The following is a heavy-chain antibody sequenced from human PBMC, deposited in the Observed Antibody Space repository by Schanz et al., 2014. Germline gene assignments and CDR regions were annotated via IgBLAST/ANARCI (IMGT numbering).Heavy chain of an antibody. CDR2: IRNKVNSYTT. D-gene: IGHD3-3*01. CDR1: GFTFSDHY. Sequence: EVHLVESGGGLVQPGGSLRLSCAASGFTFSDHYMDWVRQAPGKGLEWVGRIRNKVNSYTTEYAASVKGRFTISRDDSKNSLYLQMNSLKTEDTAVYYCAAAGDFWSGYFQFDPRGQGTLVTVSS. CDR3: AAAGDFWSGYFQFDP. V-gene: IGHV3-72*01. J-gene: IGHJ5*02.